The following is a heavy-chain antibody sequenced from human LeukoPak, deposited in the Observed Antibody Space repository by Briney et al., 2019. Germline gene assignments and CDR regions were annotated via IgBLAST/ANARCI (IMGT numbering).Heavy chain of an antibody. CDR1: GYSFSSYR. CDR3: ARHRGYDSSGYRDAFDI. D-gene: IGHD3-22*01. CDR2: IYPGDSDT. J-gene: IGHJ3*02. Sequence: GESLTISCKGSGYSFSSYRIAWVRQMPGKGLEWMGIIYPGDSDTRYSPSFQGQVTISADKSISTAYLQWSSLKASDTAMYYCARHRGYDSSGYRDAFDIWGQGTMVSVSS. V-gene: IGHV5-51*01.